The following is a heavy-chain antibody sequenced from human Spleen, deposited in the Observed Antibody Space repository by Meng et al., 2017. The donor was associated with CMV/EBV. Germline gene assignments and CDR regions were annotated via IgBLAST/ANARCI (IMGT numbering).Heavy chain of an antibody. CDR3: AKVGLPLVPTYHFDS. CDR1: GFTFNNYA. CDR2: ISGRGGST. J-gene: IGHJ4*02. D-gene: IGHD3-9*01. Sequence: GGSLRLSCAASGFTFNNYAMSWVRQAPGKGLEWVSGISGRGGSTYYGDYVRGRFTISRDNSKKTVYLQMNSLRAEDTAVYYCAKVGLPLVPTYHFDSWGQGTLVTVSS. V-gene: IGHV3-23*01.